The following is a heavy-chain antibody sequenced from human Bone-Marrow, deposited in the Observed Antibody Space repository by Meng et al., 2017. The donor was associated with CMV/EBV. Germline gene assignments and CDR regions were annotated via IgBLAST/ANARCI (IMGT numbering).Heavy chain of an antibody. Sequence: GSLRLSCIVYGGSFSGYSWNWIRQPPGKGLEWIGEINESDRTDYRSSLMSRVTISVDTSKNQVSLNLTSVTAADTAVYYCARGRYCKSLNCLKSYFQHWGQGTLVTVSS. J-gene: IGHJ1*01. CDR1: GGSFSGYS. D-gene: IGHD2/OR15-2a*01. CDR2: INESDRT. CDR3: ARGRYCKSLNCLKSYFQH. V-gene: IGHV4-34*01.